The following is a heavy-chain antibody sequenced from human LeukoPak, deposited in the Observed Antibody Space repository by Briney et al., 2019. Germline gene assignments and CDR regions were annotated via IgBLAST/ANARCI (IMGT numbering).Heavy chain of an antibody. V-gene: IGHV4-39*07. D-gene: IGHD2-2*01. CDR1: GGSISSSSYY. CDR3: ARRGGEYQLLSGIYYFDY. Sequence: SETLSLTCTVSGGSISSSSYYWGWIRQPPGKGLEWIGSIYYSGSTYYNPSLKSRVTISVDTSKNQFSLKLSSVTAADTAVYYCARRGGEYQLLSGIYYFDYWGQGTLVTVSS. J-gene: IGHJ4*02. CDR2: IYYSGST.